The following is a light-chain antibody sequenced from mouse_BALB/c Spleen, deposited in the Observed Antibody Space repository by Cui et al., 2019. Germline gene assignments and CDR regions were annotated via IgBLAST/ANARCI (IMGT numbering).Light chain of an antibody. Sequence: DIQITQSPYSLSASVGGKVTITCKGSQDINKYIAWYQHQPGKGPRLLIHYTSTLQPGIPSRFSGIGSGRDDSFSISNLEPEDIATYYCLQYDNPYMYTFGGGTKLEIK. CDR2: YTS. CDR3: LQYDNPYMYT. J-gene: IGKJ2*01. CDR1: QDINKY. V-gene: IGKV19-93*01.